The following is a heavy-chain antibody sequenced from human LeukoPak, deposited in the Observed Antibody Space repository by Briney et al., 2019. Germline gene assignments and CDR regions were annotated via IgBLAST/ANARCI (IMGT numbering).Heavy chain of an antibody. D-gene: IGHD6-19*01. CDR3: AKSRPRIGSSGCFDY. CDR2: ISGSGGST. CDR1: GFTFSSYA. Sequence: GGSLRLSCAASGFTFSSYAMSWVRQAPGKGLEWVSAISGSGGSTYYADSEKGRFTISRDNSKNTLYLQMNSLRAEDTAVYYCAKSRPRIGSSGCFDYWGQGTLVTVSS. V-gene: IGHV3-23*01. J-gene: IGHJ4*02.